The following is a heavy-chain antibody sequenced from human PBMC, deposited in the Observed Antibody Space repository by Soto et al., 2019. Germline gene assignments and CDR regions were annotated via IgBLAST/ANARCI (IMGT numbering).Heavy chain of an antibody. J-gene: IGHJ4*02. V-gene: IGHV6-1*01. CDR1: GDSFSSNSAA. Sequence: TLSLTCAISGDSFSSNSAAWNWIRHSPSRGLEWLGRTYYRSKWYNDYAVSVKSRITINPDTSKNQFSLQLNSVTPEDTAVYYCARARACYYDSSGLYYFDYWGQGTLVTVSA. CDR2: TYYRSKWYN. D-gene: IGHD3-22*01. CDR3: ARARACYYDSSGLYYFDY.